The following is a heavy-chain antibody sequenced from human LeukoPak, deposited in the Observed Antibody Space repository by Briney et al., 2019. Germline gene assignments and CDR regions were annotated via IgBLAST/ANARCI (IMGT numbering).Heavy chain of an antibody. Sequence: PGGSLRLSCAASGFTFSSYEMNWVRQAPGKGLEWVSYISSSGSTIYYADSVKGRFTISRDNAKNSLYLQMNSLRAEDTAVYYCARDCSSISCPRADYYYYGMDVWGQGTTVTVSS. CDR1: GFTFSSYE. V-gene: IGHV3-48*03. CDR3: ARDCSSISCPRADYYYYGMDV. J-gene: IGHJ6*02. CDR2: ISSSGSTI. D-gene: IGHD2-2*01.